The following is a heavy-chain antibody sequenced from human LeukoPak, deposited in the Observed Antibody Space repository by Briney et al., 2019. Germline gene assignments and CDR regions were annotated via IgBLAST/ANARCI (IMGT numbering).Heavy chain of an antibody. CDR3: AARLYYYDSSGYGGDY. D-gene: IGHD3-22*01. Sequence: ASVKVSCKASGFTFTSSAMQWVRQARGQRLEWIGWIVVGSGNTNYVQKFQERVTITRDMSTSTAYMELSSLRSEDTAVYYCAARLYYYDSSGYGGDYWGQGTLVTVSS. V-gene: IGHV1-58*02. J-gene: IGHJ4*02. CDR1: GFTFTSSA. CDR2: IVVGSGNT.